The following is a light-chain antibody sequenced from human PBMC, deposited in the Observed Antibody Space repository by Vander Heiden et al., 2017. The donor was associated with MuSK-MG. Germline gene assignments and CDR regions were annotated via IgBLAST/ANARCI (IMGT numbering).Light chain of an antibody. V-gene: IGKV3-11*01. CDR3: QQRSNGQPIT. J-gene: IGKJ5*01. Sequence: EIVLTQSPAPLSLSPGERATLSCRASQSVSSYLAWYQQKPGQAPRLLIYDASNRATGIPARFSGSGSGTDFTLTISSLGTEDFAVYAWQQRSNGQPITCGQGTRLEMK. CDR1: QSVSSY. CDR2: DAS.